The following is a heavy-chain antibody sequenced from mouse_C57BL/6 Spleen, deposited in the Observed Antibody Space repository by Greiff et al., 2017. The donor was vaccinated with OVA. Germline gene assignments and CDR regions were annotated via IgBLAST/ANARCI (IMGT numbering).Heavy chain of an antibody. J-gene: IGHJ2*01. V-gene: IGHV1-64*01. CDR1: GYTFTSYW. CDR3: ARRTVVATSDY. CDR2: IHPNSGST. D-gene: IGHD1-1*01. Sequence: QVQLKQPGAELVKPGASVKLSCKASGYTFTSYWMHWVKQRPGQGLEWIGMIHPNSGSTNYNEKFKSKATLTVDKSSSTAYMQLSSLTSEDSAVYYCARRTVVATSDYWGQGTTLTVSS.